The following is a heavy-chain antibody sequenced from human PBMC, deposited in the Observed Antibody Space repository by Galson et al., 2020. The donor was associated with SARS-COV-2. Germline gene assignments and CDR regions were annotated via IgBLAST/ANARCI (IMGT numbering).Heavy chain of an antibody. D-gene: IGHD2-2*01. J-gene: IGHJ4*02. Sequence: ASVKVSCKVSGYTLTELSMHWVRQAPGQGLEWMGGFDTEDGETIYAQKFQGRVTMTEDTSTDTAYMELSSLRSEDTAVYYCATISPYCSSTSCRNFDYWGQGTLVTVSS. CDR3: ATISPYCSSTSCRNFDY. CDR1: GYTLTELS. V-gene: IGHV1-24*01. CDR2: FDTEDGET.